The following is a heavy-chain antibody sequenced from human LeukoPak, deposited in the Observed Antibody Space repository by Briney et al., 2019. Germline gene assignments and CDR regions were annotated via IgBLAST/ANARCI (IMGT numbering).Heavy chain of an antibody. V-gene: IGHV4-39*07. Sequence: SETLSLTCTVSGGSLSSSPFYWGWIRQPPGKGLEWIGTIYYSGNTYYNPSLKSRLTISVDTSKDQFSLKLSSVTAADTAVYYCASLYGSGSSYPSDYWGQGTLVTVSS. J-gene: IGHJ4*02. CDR1: GGSLSSSPFY. CDR3: ASLYGSGSSYPSDY. D-gene: IGHD3-10*01. CDR2: IYYSGNT.